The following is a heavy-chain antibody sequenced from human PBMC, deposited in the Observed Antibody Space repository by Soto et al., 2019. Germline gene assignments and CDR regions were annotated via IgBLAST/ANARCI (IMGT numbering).Heavy chain of an antibody. CDR1: GYTFSNYG. Sequence: ASVKVSCKTSGYTFSNYGITWVRQAPGQPLEWLGWISLYSDGTNYAQKFQGRVSMTTDTSTTTAYMELRSLRTDDTAVYYCARVVPGAEAWFGPWGQGTLVTVSS. J-gene: IGHJ5*02. V-gene: IGHV1-18*01. CDR3: ARVVPGAEAWFGP. D-gene: IGHD2-2*01. CDR2: ISLYSDGT.